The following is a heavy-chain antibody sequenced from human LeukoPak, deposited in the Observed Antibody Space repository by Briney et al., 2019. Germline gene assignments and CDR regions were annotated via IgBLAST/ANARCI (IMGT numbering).Heavy chain of an antibody. CDR2: IYTSGST. D-gene: IGHD2-15*01. Sequence: SETLSLTCTVSGDSISSYYWSWMRQPAGKGLEWIGRIYTSGSTIYNPSLKSRVIMSIDMSRNQFSLKVNSVTAADTAVYYCARDRPYPDIVVVGYGFDIWGQGTMVTVSS. CDR1: GDSISSYY. V-gene: IGHV4-4*07. CDR3: ARDRPYPDIVVVGYGFDI. J-gene: IGHJ3*02.